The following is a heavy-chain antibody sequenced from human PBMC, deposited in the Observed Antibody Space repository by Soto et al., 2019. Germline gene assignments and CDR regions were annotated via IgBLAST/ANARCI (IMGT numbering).Heavy chain of an antibody. V-gene: IGHV3-53*04. D-gene: IGHD1-26*01. CDR1: GFTVSSNY. CDR3: ARDNSGSLGY. J-gene: IGHJ4*02. Sequence: EVQLVESGGGLVQPGGSLRLSCAASGFTVSSNYMSWVRQAPGKGLEWVSVIYSGGSTYYADSVKGRFTICRHNSKNTLYLEVEGGGGGGGGVYYCARDNSGSLGYWGQGTLVTVSS. CDR2: IYSGGST.